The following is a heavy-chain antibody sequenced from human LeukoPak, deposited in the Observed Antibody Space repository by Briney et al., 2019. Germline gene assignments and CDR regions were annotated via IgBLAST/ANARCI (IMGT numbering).Heavy chain of an antibody. D-gene: IGHD7-27*01. CDR3: ARLTTGEQNF. J-gene: IGHJ4*02. CDR2: INWNGGST. CDR1: GFTFDDYG. Sequence: PGGSLRLSCAASGFTFDDYGMSWVRQAPGKGLEWVSGINWNGGSTGYADSVKGRFTISRDNSKNTLYLQMNSLRAEDTAVYYCARLTTGEQNFWGQGTLVTVSS. V-gene: IGHV3-20*04.